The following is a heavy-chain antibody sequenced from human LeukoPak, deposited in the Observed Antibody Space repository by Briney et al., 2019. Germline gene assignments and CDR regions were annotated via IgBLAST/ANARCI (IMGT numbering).Heavy chain of an antibody. CDR3: AKPVRGVGLVAFDY. CDR2: IWYDGSNK. Sequence: PGRSLRLSCAASGFTFSSYGMHWVRQAPGKGLEWVAVIWYDGSNKYYADSVKGRFTISRDNSKNTLYLQMNSLRAEDTAVYYCAKPVRGVGLVAFDYWGQGTLVTVSS. V-gene: IGHV3-33*06. CDR1: GFTFSSYG. D-gene: IGHD3-10*01. J-gene: IGHJ4*02.